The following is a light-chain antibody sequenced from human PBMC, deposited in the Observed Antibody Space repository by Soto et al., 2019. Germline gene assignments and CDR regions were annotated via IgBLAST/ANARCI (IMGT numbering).Light chain of an antibody. Sequence: EVVLTQSPVTLSLSPGQRATLSCRASQSFRGLLAWYQQTHGQAPRXISYDAYNRATGIPPRFSGSGSGTDFTLTISSLEPEDSAVYYCQQRHMWPITFGQGTRLEIK. CDR3: QQRHMWPIT. V-gene: IGKV3-11*01. CDR1: QSFRGL. CDR2: DAY. J-gene: IGKJ5*01.